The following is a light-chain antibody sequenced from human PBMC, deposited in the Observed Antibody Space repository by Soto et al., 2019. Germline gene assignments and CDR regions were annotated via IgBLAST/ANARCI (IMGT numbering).Light chain of an antibody. J-gene: IGKJ4*01. CDR1: QTVRNNY. CDR3: QQYGSAPLT. V-gene: IGKV3-20*01. CDR2: DAS. Sequence: EFVLTQSPGTLSLSPGERATLSCRASQTVRNNYLAWYQQKPGQAPRLLIYDASSRATGIPDRFSGGGSGTDFTLTISSLEPEDFAVYFCQQYGSAPLTFGGGTKVEIK.